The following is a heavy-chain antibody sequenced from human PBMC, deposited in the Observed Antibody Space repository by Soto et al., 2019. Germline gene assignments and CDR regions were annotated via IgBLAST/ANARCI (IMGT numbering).Heavy chain of an antibody. CDR2: IVGGSGST. Sequence: QMQLVQSGPEVKKPGTSVNVSCKASGFTLTSADVQWVRQTRGQRLEWIGWIVGGSGSTNYAQQFQGRLAITRDMSTSTVYMELSSLRSEDTAVYYCAADWSNRPFDFWGQGTLVTVSS. D-gene: IGHD3-3*01. CDR3: AADWSNRPFDF. CDR1: GFTLTSAD. J-gene: IGHJ4*02. V-gene: IGHV1-58*01.